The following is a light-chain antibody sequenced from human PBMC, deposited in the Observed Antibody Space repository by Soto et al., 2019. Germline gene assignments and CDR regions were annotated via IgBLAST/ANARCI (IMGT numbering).Light chain of an antibody. V-gene: IGLV2-8*01. CDR3: TSYAGSNNFV. CDR1: SSDVGDYNY. CDR2: EVS. J-gene: IGLJ1*01. Sequence: QSALTQPPSASGSPGQSVTISCTGTSSDVGDYNYVSWYQQHPGKAPKLMIYEVSKRPSGVPDRFPGSKSGNTASLTVSGLHAEDEADYYCTSYAGSNNFVFGTRTKLTVL.